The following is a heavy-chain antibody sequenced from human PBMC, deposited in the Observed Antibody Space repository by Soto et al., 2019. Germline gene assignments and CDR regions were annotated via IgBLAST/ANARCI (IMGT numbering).Heavy chain of an antibody. CDR1: GGIFSTYA. D-gene: IGHD3-10*01. CDR3: ARDPADYGSGNYYNRIDF. CDR2: IIPIFGTP. J-gene: IGHJ4*02. Sequence: QVQLVQSGAEVKKPGSSVKVSCKASGGIFSTYAISWLRQAPGQGLEWMGGIIPIFGTPNYAQRFQGRVTITADQSTSTAYMELSRLRSEATALYYCARDPADYGSGNYYNRIDFWGQGTLVTVSP. V-gene: IGHV1-69*01.